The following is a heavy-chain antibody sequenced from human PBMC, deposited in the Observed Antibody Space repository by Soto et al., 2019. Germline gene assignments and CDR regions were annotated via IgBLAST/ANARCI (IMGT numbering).Heavy chain of an antibody. CDR2: IYHSGST. Sequence: PSETLSLTCAVSGGSISSGGYSWSWIRQPPGKGLEWIGYIYHSGSTYYNPSLKSRVTISVDRSKNQFSLKLSSVTAADTAVYYCARGIAEDETSYYYGMDVWGQGTRSPSP. V-gene: IGHV4-30-2*01. CDR3: ARGIAEDETSYYYGMDV. D-gene: IGHD2-15*01. CDR1: GGSISSGGYS. J-gene: IGHJ6*02.